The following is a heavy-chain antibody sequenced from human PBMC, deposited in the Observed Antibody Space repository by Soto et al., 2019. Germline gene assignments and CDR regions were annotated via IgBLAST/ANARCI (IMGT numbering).Heavy chain of an antibody. CDR1: GVSITSGDYY. D-gene: IGHD3-3*01. V-gene: IGHV4-30-4*01. Sequence: QVPLQESGPGLAETLSLTCTVSGVSITSGDYYWNWIRQPPGKGLEWIGNIYYRGNTYYSPSLKSRVTISLDTSKNQFSLKLTSVTAADTAIYYCASFGVASMNWFDPWGQGTLVTVSS. CDR2: IYYRGNT. J-gene: IGHJ5*02. CDR3: ASFGVASMNWFDP.